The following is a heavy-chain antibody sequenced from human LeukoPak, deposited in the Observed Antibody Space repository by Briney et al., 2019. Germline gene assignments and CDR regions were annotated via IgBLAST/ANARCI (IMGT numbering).Heavy chain of an antibody. J-gene: IGHJ4*02. CDR1: GGSISSSSYY. D-gene: IGHD1-26*01. CDR3: ARRRGSYNPSDY. CDR2: IYYSGST. Sequence: PSETLSLTCTVSGGSISSSSYYWGWIRQPPGKGLEWIGSIYYSGSTCYNPSLKSRVTISVDTSKNQFSLKLSSVTAADTAVYYCARRRGSYNPSDYWGQGTLVTVSS. V-gene: IGHV4-39*07.